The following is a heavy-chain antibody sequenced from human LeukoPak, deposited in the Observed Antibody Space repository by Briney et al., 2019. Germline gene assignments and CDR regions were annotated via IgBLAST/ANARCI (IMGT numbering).Heavy chain of an antibody. J-gene: IGHJ3*02. CDR2: IYTSGST. CDR3: ARESYYDSSGYSHDAFDI. V-gene: IGHV4-4*07. Sequence: PSETLSLTCTVSGGSISSYYWSWIRQPAGKGLEWIGRIYTSGSTNYNPSLKSRVTMSVDTSKNQFSLKLSSVTAADTAVYYCARESYYDSSGYSHDAFDIWGQGTMVTVSS. CDR1: GGSISSYY. D-gene: IGHD3-22*01.